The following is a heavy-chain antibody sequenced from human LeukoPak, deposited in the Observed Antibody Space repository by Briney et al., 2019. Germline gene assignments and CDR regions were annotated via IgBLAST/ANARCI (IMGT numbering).Heavy chain of an antibody. J-gene: IGHJ5*02. CDR1: GFTFTNFG. CDR3: TKAANGDYVGAFDR. Sequence: PGGSLTLSCAASGFTFTNFGMTWVRQAPGKGLEWVSSITGNGGATYNINSVRGRFTISRDNSQKTLYLQMNSLRAEDTAVYYCTKAANGDYVGAFDRWGQGTVVTVSS. D-gene: IGHD4-17*01. CDR2: ITGNGGAT. V-gene: IGHV3-23*01.